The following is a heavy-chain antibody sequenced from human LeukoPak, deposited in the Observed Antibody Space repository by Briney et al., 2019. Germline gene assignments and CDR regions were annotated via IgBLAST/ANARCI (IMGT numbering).Heavy chain of an antibody. CDR1: GFTFSSYS. Sequence: PGGSLRLSCAASGFTFSSYSMNWVRQAPGKGLEWVSYISSSSSTIYYADSVQGRFTISRDNAKTSLYLQMNSLRAEDTAVYYCARDSSGWSNGWFDPLARGNPGHRLL. CDR3: ARDSSGWSNGWFDP. D-gene: IGHD6-19*01. V-gene: IGHV3-48*01. J-gene: IGHJ5*02. CDR2: ISSSSSTI.